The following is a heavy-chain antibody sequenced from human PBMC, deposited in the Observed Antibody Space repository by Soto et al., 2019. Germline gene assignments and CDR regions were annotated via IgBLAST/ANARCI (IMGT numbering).Heavy chain of an antibody. Sequence: GGSLRLSCAASGFTFDDYALYWVRQTPGKGLEWVSGISWNSAIINYADSVKGRFTISRDNTKNFLYLQMNILRVEDTAFYYCAKDPGSSPSNWVDSWGQGTLVTVSS. D-gene: IGHD2-2*01. CDR2: ISWNSAII. V-gene: IGHV3-9*01. CDR1: GFTFDDYA. J-gene: IGHJ5*01. CDR3: AKDPGSSPSNWVDS.